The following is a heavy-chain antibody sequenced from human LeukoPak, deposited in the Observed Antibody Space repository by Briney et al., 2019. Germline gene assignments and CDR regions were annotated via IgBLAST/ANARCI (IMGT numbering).Heavy chain of an antibody. CDR3: ARADSSGYSDV. Sequence: GGSLRLSCAASGFTFSDYYMSWIRQAPGKGLEWVSYISSSGSTIYYADSVKGRFTISRDNSKNTLYLQMGSLRAEDMAVYYCARADSSGYSDVWGKGTTVTVSS. CDR1: GFTFSDYY. V-gene: IGHV3-11*04. J-gene: IGHJ6*04. D-gene: IGHD3-22*01. CDR2: ISSSGSTI.